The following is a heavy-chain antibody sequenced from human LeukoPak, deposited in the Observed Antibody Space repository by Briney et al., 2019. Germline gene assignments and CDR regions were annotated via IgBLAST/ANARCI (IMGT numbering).Heavy chain of an antibody. Sequence: SETLSLTCAVYGGSFSGYYWSWIRQPPGKGLEWIGEINHSGSTNYNPSLKSRVTISVDTSKNQFSLKLSSVTAADTAAYYCARGVYDSTDAFDIWGQGTMVTVSS. CDR1: GGSFSGYY. V-gene: IGHV4-34*01. CDR2: INHSGST. J-gene: IGHJ3*02. D-gene: IGHD3-22*01. CDR3: ARGVYDSTDAFDI.